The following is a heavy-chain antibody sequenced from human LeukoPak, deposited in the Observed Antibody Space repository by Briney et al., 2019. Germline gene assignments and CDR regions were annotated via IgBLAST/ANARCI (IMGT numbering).Heavy chain of an antibody. V-gene: IGHV1-3*01. J-gene: IGHJ5*02. Sequence: ASVKVSCKASGYTFTSYAMHWVRQAPGQRLEWMGWINAGNGNTKYSQKFQGRVTITRDTSASTAHMELSSLRSEDTAVYYCARPFWSGYYNWFDPWGQGTLVTVSS. CDR3: ARPFWSGYYNWFDP. D-gene: IGHD3-3*01. CDR2: INAGNGNT. CDR1: GYTFTSYA.